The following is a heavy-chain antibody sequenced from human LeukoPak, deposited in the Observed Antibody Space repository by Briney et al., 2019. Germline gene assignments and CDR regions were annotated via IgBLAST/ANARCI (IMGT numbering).Heavy chain of an antibody. CDR2: MNPNSGNT. CDR3: ARDLRGDGYNYYFDY. Sequence: ASVKVSCKASGYTFTSYDINWVRQATGQGLEWMGWMNPNSGNTGYAQKFQGRVTMTTGTSTSTAYMELRSLRSDDTAVYYCARDLRGDGYNYYFDYWGQGTLVTVSS. J-gene: IGHJ4*02. CDR1: GYTFTSYD. D-gene: IGHD5-24*01. V-gene: IGHV1-8*02.